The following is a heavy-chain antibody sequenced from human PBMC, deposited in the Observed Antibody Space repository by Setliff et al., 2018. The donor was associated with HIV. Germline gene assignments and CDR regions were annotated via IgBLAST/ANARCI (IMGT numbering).Heavy chain of an antibody. CDR3: ARDGRDVHY. CDR1: GGSFSGYY. Sequence: SETLSLTCAVYGGSFSGYYWSWRRQPPGKGLEWIGEVNHSRRSNYNPSLKSRVTLSVDTSKNQFSLKLSSVTAADTAVYYCARDGRDVHYWGQGTLVTVPQ. J-gene: IGHJ4*02. V-gene: IGHV4-34*01. CDR2: VNHSRRS.